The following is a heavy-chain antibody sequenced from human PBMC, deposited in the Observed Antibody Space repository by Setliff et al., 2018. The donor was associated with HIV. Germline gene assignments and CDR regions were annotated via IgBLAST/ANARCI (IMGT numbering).Heavy chain of an antibody. J-gene: IGHJ4*02. V-gene: IGHV4-39*01. CDR3: ATNSDTSGYPPPPFDY. CDR1: GDSISSSSYY. CDR2: ISYSGST. D-gene: IGHD3-22*01. Sequence: SETLSLTCTVSGDSISSSSYYWGWIRQPPGKGLEWIGSISYSGSTYYNPSLKSRVTISVDTSKDQFSLTLSSVTAADTAVYYCATNSDTSGYPPPPFDYWGQGTLVTVSS.